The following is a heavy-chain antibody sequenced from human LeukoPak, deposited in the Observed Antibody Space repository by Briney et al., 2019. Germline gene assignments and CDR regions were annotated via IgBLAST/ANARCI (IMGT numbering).Heavy chain of an antibody. V-gene: IGHV3-23*01. D-gene: IGHD1-26*01. Sequence: GGSLRLSCAASGFTFSSYGMSWVRQAPGKGLEWVSAISGSGGSTYYADSVKGRFTISRDNSKNTLYLQMNSLRAEDTAVYYCARGRVGATVYFDYWGQGTLVTVSS. CDR2: ISGSGGST. J-gene: IGHJ4*02. CDR1: GFTFSSYG. CDR3: ARGRVGATVYFDY.